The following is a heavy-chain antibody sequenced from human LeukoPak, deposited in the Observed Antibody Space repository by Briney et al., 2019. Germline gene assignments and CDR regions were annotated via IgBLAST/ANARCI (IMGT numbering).Heavy chain of an antibody. Sequence: SETLSLTCTVSGYSISSGYYWGWIRQPPGKGLEWIGSIYHSGSTYYNPSLKSRVTISVDTSKNQFSLKLSSVTAADTAVHYCARGASIDNSSSDPTLRKYYYYYYMDVWGKGTTVTVSS. CDR3: ARGASIDNSSSDPTLRKYYYYYYMDV. V-gene: IGHV4-38-2*02. J-gene: IGHJ6*03. CDR1: GYSISSGYY. D-gene: IGHD6-6*01. CDR2: IYHSGST.